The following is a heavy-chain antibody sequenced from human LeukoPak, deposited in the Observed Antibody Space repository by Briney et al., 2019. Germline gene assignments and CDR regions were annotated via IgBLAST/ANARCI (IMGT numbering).Heavy chain of an antibody. CDR1: GFTVSSNY. D-gene: IGHD3-22*01. J-gene: IGHJ4*02. Sequence: PGGSWRLSCAASGFTVSSNYMSWVRQAPGKGLEWVSVIYIGGSTYYADSVKGRFTISRDNSKNTLYLQMNSLRAEDTAVYYCARRRRYYYDSSGYSDYAFDYWGQGTLVTVSS. CDR3: ARRRRYYYDSSGYSDYAFDY. V-gene: IGHV3-53*01. CDR2: IYIGGST.